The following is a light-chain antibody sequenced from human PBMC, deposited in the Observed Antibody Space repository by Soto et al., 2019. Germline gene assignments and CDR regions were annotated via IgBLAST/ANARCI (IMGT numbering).Light chain of an antibody. CDR1: QSLLHITGETF. V-gene: IGKV2D-29*02. CDR2: EVS. J-gene: IGKJ5*01. CDR3: MQSTQLPPT. Sequence: DIVMPQSPLSLPVTPGGPASISCKSRQSLLHITGETFLFWYLQKPGQSPQLLIYEVSTRVSGVPDRFSGSGSGTDFTLEISRVETDDVGIYYCMQSTQLPPTFGQGTRLEIK.